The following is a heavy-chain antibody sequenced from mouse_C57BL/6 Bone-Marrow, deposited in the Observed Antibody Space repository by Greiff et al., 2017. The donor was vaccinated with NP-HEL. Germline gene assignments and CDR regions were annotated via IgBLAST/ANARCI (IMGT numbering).Heavy chain of an antibody. CDR3: TTGGYYGGYFDV. Sequence: VQLQQSGAELVRPEASVKLSCTASGFNIKDDYMHWVKQRPEQGLEWIGWIDPENGDTEYASKFQGKATITADTSSNTAYLQLSSLTSEDTAVYYCTTGGYYGGYFDVWGTGTTVTVSS. D-gene: IGHD2-3*01. CDR2: IDPENGDT. V-gene: IGHV14-4*01. J-gene: IGHJ1*03. CDR1: GFNIKDDY.